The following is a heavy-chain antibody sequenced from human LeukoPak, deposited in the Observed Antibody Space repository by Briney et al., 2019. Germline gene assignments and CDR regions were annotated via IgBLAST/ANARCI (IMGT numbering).Heavy chain of an antibody. D-gene: IGHD3-3*01. Sequence: SETLSLTCAVSGVSISPYYWAWIRQPPGKGLEWIGYIHTSGSNNQYPSLQSRVTISVDKSKNHFSLRLTSVTAADTAVYYCARLSAAVHLGASDLWGQGTMVTVSS. V-gene: IGHV4-4*09. CDR2: IHTSGSN. J-gene: IGHJ3*01. CDR3: ARLSAAVHLGASDL. CDR1: GVSISPYY.